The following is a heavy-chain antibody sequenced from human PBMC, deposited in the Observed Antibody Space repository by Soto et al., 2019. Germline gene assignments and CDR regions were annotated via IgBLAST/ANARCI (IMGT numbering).Heavy chain of an antibody. D-gene: IGHD3-3*01. Sequence: GASVKVSCKASGYTFTSYGISWVRHAPGQGLEWMGWISAYNGNTNYAQKLQGRVTMTTDTSTSTAYMELRSLRSDDTAVYYCARVRVDDFWSGYYSSPRGYFDYWGQGTLVTVSS. CDR2: ISAYNGNT. V-gene: IGHV1-18*01. CDR1: GYTFTSYG. CDR3: ARVRVDDFWSGYYSSPRGYFDY. J-gene: IGHJ4*02.